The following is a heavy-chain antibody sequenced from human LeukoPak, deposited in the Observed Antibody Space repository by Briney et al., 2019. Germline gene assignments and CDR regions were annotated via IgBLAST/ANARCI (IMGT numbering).Heavy chain of an antibody. CDR1: GGSFSGYY. Sequence: SETLSLTCAVYGGSFSGYYWSWIRQPPGKGLEWIGEINHSGSTNYNPSLKSRVTISVDTSKNQFSLKLSSVTAADTAVCYCARHGEAWYSSGWSRSYYYMDVWGKGTTVTVSS. J-gene: IGHJ6*03. V-gene: IGHV4-34*01. D-gene: IGHD6-19*01. CDR3: ARHGEAWYSSGWSRSYYYMDV. CDR2: INHSGST.